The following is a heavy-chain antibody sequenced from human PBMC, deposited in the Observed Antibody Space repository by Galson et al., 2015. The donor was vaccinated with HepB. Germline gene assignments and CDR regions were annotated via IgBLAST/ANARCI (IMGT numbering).Heavy chain of an antibody. Sequence: SETLSLTCTVSGGSISSSSYYWGWIRQPPGKGLEWIGSIYYSGSTYYNPSLKSRVTISVDTSKNQFSLKLSSVTAADTAVYYCARVPLGYSSSDSNWFDPWGQGTLVTVSS. D-gene: IGHD6-6*01. V-gene: IGHV4-39*07. J-gene: IGHJ5*02. CDR2: IYYSGST. CDR3: ARVPLGYSSSDSNWFDP. CDR1: GGSISSSSYY.